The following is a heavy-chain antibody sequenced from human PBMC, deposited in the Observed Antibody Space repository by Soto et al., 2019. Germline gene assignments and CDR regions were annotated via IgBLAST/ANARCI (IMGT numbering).Heavy chain of an antibody. Sequence: PGGSLRLSCAASGFTFSSYGMHWVRQAPGKGLEWVAVISYDGSNKYYADSVKGRFTISRDNSKNTLYLQMNSLRAEDTAVYYCAYLAVAGQPSPHFDYWGQGTLVTVSS. CDR1: GFTFSSYG. D-gene: IGHD6-19*01. V-gene: IGHV3-30*03. J-gene: IGHJ4*02. CDR3: AYLAVAGQPSPHFDY. CDR2: ISYDGSNK.